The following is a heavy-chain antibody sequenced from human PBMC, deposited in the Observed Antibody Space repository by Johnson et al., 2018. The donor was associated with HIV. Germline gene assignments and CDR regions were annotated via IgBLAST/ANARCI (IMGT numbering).Heavy chain of an antibody. Sequence: QVQLVESGGGVVRPGWSMKLSCAASGLNFSDFSMHWVRQAPGEGLEWVAVISSDGGAEYSADSVKGRFTISRDNSNNTLDLQMSSLRVEDTAVYVCARGRRSMTVVDLRGGGFDIWGQGTKVTVSS. D-gene: IGHD3-22*01. J-gene: IGHJ3*02. CDR2: ISSDGGAE. CDR1: GLNFSDFS. CDR3: ARGRRSMTVVDLRGGGFDI. V-gene: IGHV3-30-3*01.